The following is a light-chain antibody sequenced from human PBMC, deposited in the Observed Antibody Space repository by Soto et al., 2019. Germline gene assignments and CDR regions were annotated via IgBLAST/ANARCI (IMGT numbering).Light chain of an antibody. V-gene: IGKV1-39*01. J-gene: IGKJ5*01. CDR2: ASS. CDR3: QQGYSSAIT. Sequence: DIQMTQSPSSLSSSVGDRVTITFRASQSIGKHLNWYQQKPGKAPKFLIYASSSLQGGVPSRFSGSGSGTDFTLTVNSLQPEDFATYYCQQGYSSAITFGQGTRLEIK. CDR1: QSIGKH.